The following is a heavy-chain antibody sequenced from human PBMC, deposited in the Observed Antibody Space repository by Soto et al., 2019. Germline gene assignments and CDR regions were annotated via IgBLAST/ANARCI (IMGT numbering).Heavy chain of an antibody. J-gene: IGHJ4*02. V-gene: IGHV1-18*01. CDR3: ARESVYYGSGSYSSKADY. CDR2: ISAYNGNT. CDR1: GYTFTSYG. Sequence: QVQLVQSGAEVKKPGASVKVSCKASGYTFTSYGISWVRQAPGQGLEWMGWISAYNGNTNYAQKLQGRVTMTTDTSTSTAYMELRSLRSDGTAVYYCARESVYYGSGSYSSKADYWGQGTLVTVSS. D-gene: IGHD3-10*01.